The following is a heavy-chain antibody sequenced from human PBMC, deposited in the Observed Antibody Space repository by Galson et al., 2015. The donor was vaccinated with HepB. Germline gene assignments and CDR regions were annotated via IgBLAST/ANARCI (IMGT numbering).Heavy chain of an antibody. CDR3: ARALSAGYYGGWFDS. V-gene: IGHV3-74*01. CDR1: GFTFSNYW. Sequence: SLRLSCAASGFTFSNYWMYWVRQVPGKGLVWVSRINSGGTMTNYADSVKGRFTISRDNGKNTLYLQMNSLRAEDTAVYYCARALSAGYYGGWFDSWGQGTLVTVPS. J-gene: IGHJ5*01. CDR2: INSGGTMT. D-gene: IGHD3-22*01.